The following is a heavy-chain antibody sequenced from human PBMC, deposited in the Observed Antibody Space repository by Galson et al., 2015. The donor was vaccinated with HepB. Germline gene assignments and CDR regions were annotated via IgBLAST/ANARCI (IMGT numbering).Heavy chain of an antibody. J-gene: IGHJ4*02. V-gene: IGHV1-2*04. CDR3: ARLRYCGGDCYLFDY. CDR1: GYTFTGYY. Sequence: SVKVSCKASGYTFTGYYMHWVRQAPGQGLEWMGWINPNSGGTNYAQKFQGWVTMTRDTSISTAYMELSRLRSDDTAVYYCARLRYCGGDCYLFDYWGQGTLVTVSS. D-gene: IGHD2-21*01. CDR2: INPNSGGT.